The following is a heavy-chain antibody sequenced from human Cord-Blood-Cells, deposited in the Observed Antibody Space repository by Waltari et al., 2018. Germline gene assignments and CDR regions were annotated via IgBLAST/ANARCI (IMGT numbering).Heavy chain of an antibody. Sequence: QVQLVQSGAEVKKPGASGKVSCKVSGYTLTELSMHWARQAPGKRLEWMGGFDPEYGETIYAQKFQGRVTMTEDTSTDTAYMELSSLTSEDTAVYYCATAIGYTNYYFDYWGQGTLVTVSS. CDR3: ATAIGYTNYYFDY. CDR1: GYTLTELS. D-gene: IGHD1-1*01. V-gene: IGHV1-24*01. J-gene: IGHJ4*02. CDR2: FDPEYGET.